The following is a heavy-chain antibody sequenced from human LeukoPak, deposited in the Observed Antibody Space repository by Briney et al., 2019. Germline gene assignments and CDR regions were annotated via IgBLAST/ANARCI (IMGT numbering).Heavy chain of an antibody. CDR1: GYTFTNFG. D-gene: IGHD3-3*01. J-gene: IGHJ4*02. V-gene: IGHV1-18*01. Sequence: ASVKASCKVSGYTFTNFGIRWVRQAPGHGLEWMGWIRTYNGNTNYAQQPQGRVTMTTDTSTTTAYMELRSLRSDDTAVYYCARDPTHDFWSGWTHFDYWGQGTLVTVSS. CDR2: IRTYNGNT. CDR3: ARDPTHDFWSGWTHFDY.